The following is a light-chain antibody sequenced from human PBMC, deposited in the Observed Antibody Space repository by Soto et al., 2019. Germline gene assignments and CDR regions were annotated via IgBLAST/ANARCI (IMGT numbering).Light chain of an antibody. CDR3: QQYDSSPKT. V-gene: IGKV1-5*01. CDR1: QSIINW. J-gene: IGKJ1*01. CDR2: GAS. Sequence: DVHITQSPSTLSASVGGRVSITCRASQSIINWLAWYQQKPGKAPKLLIYGASSRATGIPDRFSGSGSGTDFTLTISRLEPEDFAVYYCQQYDSSPKTFGQGTKVDI.